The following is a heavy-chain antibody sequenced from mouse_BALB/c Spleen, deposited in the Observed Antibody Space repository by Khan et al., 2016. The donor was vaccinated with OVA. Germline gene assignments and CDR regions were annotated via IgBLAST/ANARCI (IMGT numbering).Heavy chain of an antibody. CDR2: IDPANGNT. CDR3: ARTTMILGFTY. CDR1: AFNIKDTY. Sequence: MQLEESGAELVKPGASVKLSCTASAFNIKDTYMHWVKQRPEQGLEWIGRIDPANGNTKYDPKFQSKATITTDTSSNTAYLHLSSLTSEDIAVYYCARTTMILGFTYWGQGTLVTVSA. D-gene: IGHD2-4*01. J-gene: IGHJ3*01. V-gene: IGHV14-3*02.